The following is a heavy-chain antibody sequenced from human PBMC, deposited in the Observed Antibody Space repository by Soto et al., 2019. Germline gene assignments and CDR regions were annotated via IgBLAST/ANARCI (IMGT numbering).Heavy chain of an antibody. V-gene: IGHV4-4*02. CDR1: GASISTSHY. CDR2: IYHTGNT. D-gene: IGHD6-13*01. J-gene: IGHJ6*02. Sequence: SETLSLTCSVSGASISTSHYWTWVRQTPGKGLEWIGEIYHTGNTNYNPSLKSRVLLSVDKSKNHFSLRLDSVTAADTGVFYCAGYPMEDYYRGMDVWGPGITVTVSS. CDR3: AGYPMEDYYRGMDV.